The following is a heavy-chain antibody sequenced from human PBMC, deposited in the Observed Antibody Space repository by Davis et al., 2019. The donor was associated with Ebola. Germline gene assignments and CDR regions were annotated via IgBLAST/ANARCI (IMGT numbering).Heavy chain of an antibody. D-gene: IGHD1-1*01. J-gene: IGHJ4*02. CDR2: INPSGGST. CDR3: AREGYKLERRTPPNRYDPG. Sequence: ASVKVSCKASGGTFSSYAISWVRQAPGQGLEWMGIINPSGGSTSYAQKFQGRVTMTRDTSTSTVYMELSSLRSEDTAVYYCAREGYKLERRTPPNRYDPGWGQGTLVTVSS. CDR1: GGTFSSYA. V-gene: IGHV1-46*01.